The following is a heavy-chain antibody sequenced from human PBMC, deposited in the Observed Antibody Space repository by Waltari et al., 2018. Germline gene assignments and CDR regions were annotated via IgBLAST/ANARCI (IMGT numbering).Heavy chain of an antibody. Sequence: QVQLQESGPGLVKPSQTLSLTCTVSGGSISSGSYYWSWIRQPAGKGLGWIGYIYTSESTNYNPTLKSRVTISVDTSKTQFSLKLSSGTAADTAVYYCARALAARDEYYFDYWGQGTLVTVSS. J-gene: IGHJ4*02. D-gene: IGHD6-6*01. CDR1: GGSISSGSYY. CDR2: IYTSEST. V-gene: IGHV4-61*09. CDR3: ARALAARDEYYFDY.